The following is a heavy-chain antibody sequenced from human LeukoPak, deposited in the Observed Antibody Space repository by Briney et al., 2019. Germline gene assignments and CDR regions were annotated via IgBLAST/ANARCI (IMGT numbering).Heavy chain of an antibody. CDR1: GFTFSNYW. V-gene: IGHV3-30*18. CDR2: ISYDGSNK. J-gene: IGHJ4*02. CDR3: AKSGSYTLYYFDY. Sequence: GGSLRLSCAASGFTFSNYWMTWVRQAPGKGLEWVAVISYDGSNKYYADSVKGRFTISRDNSKNTLYLQMNSLRAEDTAVYYCAKSGSYTLYYFDYWGQGTLVTVSS. D-gene: IGHD1-26*01.